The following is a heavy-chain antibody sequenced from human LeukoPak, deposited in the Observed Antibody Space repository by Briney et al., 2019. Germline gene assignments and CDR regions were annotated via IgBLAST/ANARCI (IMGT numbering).Heavy chain of an antibody. CDR2: MNPHSGKT. D-gene: IGHD4-17*01. J-gene: IGHJ5*02. CDR1: GYTFTSYD. V-gene: IGHV1-8*01. Sequence: ASVKVSCKASGYTFTSYDINWVRQATGQGLEWMGWMNPHSGKTGYAQNFQGRVTMTRDTSISTAYMELSSLRSEDTAVYYCARLSSHYGDYKVDPWGQGTLVTVSS. CDR3: ARLSSHYGDYKVDP.